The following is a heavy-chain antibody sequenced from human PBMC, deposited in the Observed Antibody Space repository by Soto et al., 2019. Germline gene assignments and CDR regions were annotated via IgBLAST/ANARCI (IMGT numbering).Heavy chain of an antibody. Sequence: QVQLQQWGAGLLKPSETLSLTCAVYGGSFSGYYWSWIRQPPGKGLGWIGEINHSGSTNYNPSLKSRVTISVDTSKNQFSLKLSSVTAADTAVYYCARGRRNWFDPWGQGTLVTVSS. CDR3: ARGRRNWFDP. CDR1: GGSFSGYY. J-gene: IGHJ5*02. CDR2: INHSGST. V-gene: IGHV4-34*01.